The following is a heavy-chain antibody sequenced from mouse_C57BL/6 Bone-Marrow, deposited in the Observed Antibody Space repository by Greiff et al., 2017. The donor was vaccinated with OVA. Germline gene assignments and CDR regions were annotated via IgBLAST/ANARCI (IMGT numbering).Heavy chain of an antibody. CDR3: TDSFVYYGKDV. Sequence: DVQLQESGGGLVQPGGSMKLSCVASGFTFSNYWMNWVRQSPEKGLEWVAQIRLKSDNYATHYAESVKGRFTISRDDSKSSVYLQMNNLRAEDTGIYYCTDSFVYYGKDVWGTGTTVTVSS. V-gene: IGHV6-3*01. D-gene: IGHD1-1*01. J-gene: IGHJ1*03. CDR2: IRLKSDNYAT. CDR1: GFTFSNYW.